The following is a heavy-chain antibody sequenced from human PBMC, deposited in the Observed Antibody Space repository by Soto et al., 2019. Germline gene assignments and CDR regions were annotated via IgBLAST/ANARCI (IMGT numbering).Heavy chain of an antibody. J-gene: IGHJ3*02. CDR3: ARDSDYYDSSVYSYAFDI. CDR1: GFIFSTFS. CDR2: ISSSSGTK. Sequence: LRLSCAASGFIFSTFSMNWVRRAPGKGLEWVSYISSSSGTKYYADSVRGRFTVSRDNAKNSLYLQMNSLRAEDTAVYYCARDSDYYDSSVYSYAFDIWGQGTMVTVSS. D-gene: IGHD3-22*01. V-gene: IGHV3-48*01.